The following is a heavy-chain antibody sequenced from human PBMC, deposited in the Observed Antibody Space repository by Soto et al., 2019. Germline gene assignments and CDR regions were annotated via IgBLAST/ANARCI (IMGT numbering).Heavy chain of an antibody. D-gene: IGHD3-10*01. Sequence: SETLSLTCAVYGGSFSGYYWSWIRQPPGKGLEWIGEINHSGSTNYNPSLKSRVTISVDTSKNQFSLKLSSVTAADTAVYYCARSDGLGSYYPFDYWGQGTLVTVSS. CDR1: GGSFSGYY. V-gene: IGHV4-34*01. J-gene: IGHJ4*02. CDR2: INHSGST. CDR3: ARSDGLGSYYPFDY.